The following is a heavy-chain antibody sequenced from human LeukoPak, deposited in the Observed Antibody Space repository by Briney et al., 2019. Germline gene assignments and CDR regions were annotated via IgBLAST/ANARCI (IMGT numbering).Heavy chain of an antibody. CDR1: GGSISSGSYF. J-gene: IGHJ4*02. CDR2: IYTSGTT. V-gene: IGHV4-61*02. Sequence: QPSETLSLTCTVSGGSISSGSYFWSWIRQPAGKGLEWIGRIYTSGTTNYNPSLNSRVTISVDTSKNQFSLKVSSVTAADTAVYFCAKDLLRIYWRTFDSWGQGALVIVSS. CDR3: AKDLLRIYWRTFDS. D-gene: IGHD3-10*01.